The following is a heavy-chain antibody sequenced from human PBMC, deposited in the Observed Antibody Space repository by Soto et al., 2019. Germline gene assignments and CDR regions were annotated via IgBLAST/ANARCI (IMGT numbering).Heavy chain of an antibody. D-gene: IGHD6-13*01. Sequence: PGESLKISCKGSGYSFTSYWIGWVRQMPGKGLEWMGIIYPGDSDTRYSPSFQGQVTISADKSISTAYLQWSSLKASETAMYYCERNSLAAAGEEVRGMDVWGQGTTVTVSS. CDR1: GYSFTSYW. V-gene: IGHV5-51*01. J-gene: IGHJ6*02. CDR3: ERNSLAAAGEEVRGMDV. CDR2: IYPGDSDT.